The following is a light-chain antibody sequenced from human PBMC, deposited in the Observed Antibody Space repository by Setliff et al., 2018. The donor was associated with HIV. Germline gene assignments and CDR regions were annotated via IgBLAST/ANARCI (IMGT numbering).Light chain of an antibody. Sequence: QSVLTQPPSASGTPGQKVTISCSGSSSNIGSNTVNWYQQLPGTAPKLLIYSSNVRPSWVPDRFSGSKSGTSASLAISGLQAEDEADYYCAAWDDSLTGYVFGTGTKVTVL. CDR3: AAWDDSLTGYV. V-gene: IGLV1-44*01. CDR1: SSNIGSNT. CDR2: SSN. J-gene: IGLJ1*01.